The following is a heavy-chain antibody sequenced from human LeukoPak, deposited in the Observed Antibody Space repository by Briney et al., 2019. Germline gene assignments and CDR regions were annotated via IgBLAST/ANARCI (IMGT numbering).Heavy chain of an antibody. CDR3: ARAGGSNYDILTGYYYYMDV. D-gene: IGHD3-9*01. CDR1: GGSISSHY. CDR2: IYYSGST. Sequence: SETLSLTCTVSGGSISSHYWSWIRQPPGKGLEWIGYIYYSGSTNYNLSLKSRVTISVDTSKNQFSLKLSSVTAADTAVYYCARAGGSNYDILTGYYYYMDVRGKGNPGHRLL. V-gene: IGHV4-59*11. J-gene: IGHJ6*03.